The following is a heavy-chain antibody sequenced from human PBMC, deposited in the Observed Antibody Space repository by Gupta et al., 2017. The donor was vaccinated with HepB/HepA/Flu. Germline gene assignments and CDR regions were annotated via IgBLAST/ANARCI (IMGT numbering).Heavy chain of an antibody. CDR3: AKHFFGSVTFLHD. V-gene: IGHV3-23*01. CDR1: VFPFSRHC. D-gene: IGHD3-10*01. Sequence: EVQLLESGGGLVQPGESLRLSCAASVFPFSRHCMSLVRQSSGKAMEWLSVIGINPDATYYADSVKGRFTISRDNSRSTMYLQMNGLRVEDTAVYYCAKHFFGSVTFLHDWGQGTLVTGSS. J-gene: IGHJ4*02. CDR2: IGINPDAT.